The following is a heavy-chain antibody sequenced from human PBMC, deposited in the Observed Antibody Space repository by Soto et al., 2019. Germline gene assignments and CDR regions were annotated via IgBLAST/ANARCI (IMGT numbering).Heavy chain of an antibody. D-gene: IGHD5-12*01. CDR3: VSRRGPGYYFDY. CDR2: IIPIFGTA. V-gene: IGHV1-69*13. CDR1: GGTLSSYA. Sequence: SVKVSCKASGGTLSSYAISWVRQAPGQGLEWMGGIIPIFGTANYAQKFQGRVTITADESTSTAYMELSSLRSEDTAVYYCVSRRGPGYYFDYWGQGTLVTVSS. J-gene: IGHJ4*02.